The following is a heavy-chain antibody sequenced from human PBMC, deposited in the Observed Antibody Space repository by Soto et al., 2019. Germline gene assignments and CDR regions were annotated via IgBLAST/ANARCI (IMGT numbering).Heavy chain of an antibody. V-gene: IGHV4-61*01. CDR2: IYYSGST. CDR1: GGSVSSGSYY. D-gene: IGHD2-15*01. J-gene: IGHJ4*02. CDR3: ARGSCSGCSCYSKDY. Sequence: QVQLQESGPGLVKPSETLSLTCTVSGGSVSSGSYYWSWIRQPPGKGLEWIGYIYYSGSTNYNPSLKSRVTISVDTSKNQFSRKLSSVTAADTAVYYCARGSCSGCSCYSKDYWGQGTLVTVSS.